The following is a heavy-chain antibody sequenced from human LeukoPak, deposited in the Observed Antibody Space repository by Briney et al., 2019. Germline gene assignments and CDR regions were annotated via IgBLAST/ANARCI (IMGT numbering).Heavy chain of an antibody. CDR2: ITTSGDST. D-gene: IGHD2-2*02. CDR1: GFTFSNST. Sequence: GGSLRLSCAASGFTFSNSTLGWVRQAPGKGLELVSTITTSGDSTYYADSVKGRFTISRDNSKNTLYLQMNSLRAEDTAVYYCAKAPGDCSSTSCYKLSRYYYYYYYMDVWGKGTTVTVSS. V-gene: IGHV3-23*01. CDR3: AKAPGDCSSTSCYKLSRYYYYYYYMDV. J-gene: IGHJ6*03.